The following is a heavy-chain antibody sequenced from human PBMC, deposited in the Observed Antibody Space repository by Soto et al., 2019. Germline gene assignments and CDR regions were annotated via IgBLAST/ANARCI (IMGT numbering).Heavy chain of an antibody. CDR3: ARVTYDSFTAYSYYFDY. CDR1: GDSIRPYY. J-gene: IGHJ4*02. D-gene: IGHD3-9*01. Sequence: QVQLQESGPGLVKPSETLSLTCTVSGDSIRPYYWTWIRQPPGKGLEWIGYVYYSGGVNYKSSLKSRVTMSVDTSKNQFSLRLNSVTAADTAVYYCARVTYDSFTAYSYYFDYWGQGTLVTVSS. V-gene: IGHV4-59*01. CDR2: VYYSGGV.